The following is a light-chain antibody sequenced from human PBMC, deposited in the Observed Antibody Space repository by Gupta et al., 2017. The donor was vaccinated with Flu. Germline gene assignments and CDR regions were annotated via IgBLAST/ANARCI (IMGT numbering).Light chain of an antibody. J-gene: IGKJ2*01. CDR3: QHENSSPYT. CDR1: QGISNY. V-gene: IGKV1-16*02. CDR2: AAS. Sequence: PSSLSASVGDSVTITCRASQGISNYLAWFQQKPGKAPKSLIYAASRLQSGVSSKFSGSGFGTDFILTISSLQPEDFATYYCQHENSSPYTFGQGTKLDIK.